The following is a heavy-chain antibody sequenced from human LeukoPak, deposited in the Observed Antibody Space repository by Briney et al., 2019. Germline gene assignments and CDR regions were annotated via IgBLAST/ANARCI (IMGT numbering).Heavy chain of an antibody. Sequence: ASVKVSCKASGYTFTSYGISWVRQAPGQGLEWMGWISAYNGNTNYAQKLQGRVTMTTDTSTSTAYMELRSLRSDDTAVYYCARWDYYDSSGYFHPPFDYWGQGTLVTVSS. V-gene: IGHV1-18*01. CDR2: ISAYNGNT. CDR3: ARWDYYDSSGYFHPPFDY. CDR1: GYTFTSYG. J-gene: IGHJ4*02. D-gene: IGHD3-22*01.